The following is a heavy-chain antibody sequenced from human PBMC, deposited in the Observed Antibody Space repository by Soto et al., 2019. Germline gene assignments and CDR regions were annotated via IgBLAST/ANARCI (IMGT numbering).Heavy chain of an antibody. V-gene: IGHV1-46*01. CDR3: ARDWAAAGDYYYYGMDV. CDR2: INPSGGST. Sequence: ASVKVSCKASGYTFTSYYMHWVRQAPGQGLEWMGIINPSGGSTSYAQKFQGRVTMTRDTSTSTVYMELSSLRSEDTAVYYCARDWAAAGDYYYYGMDVWGQGTTVTVSS. D-gene: IGHD6-13*01. CDR1: GYTFTSYY. J-gene: IGHJ6*02.